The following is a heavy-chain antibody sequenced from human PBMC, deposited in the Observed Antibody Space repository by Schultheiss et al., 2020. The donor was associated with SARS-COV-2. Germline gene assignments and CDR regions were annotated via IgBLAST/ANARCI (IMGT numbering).Heavy chain of an antibody. CDR1: GFTFSSYA. Sequence: GGSLRLSCLASGFTFSSYAMHWVRQAPGKGLEYVSAISSNGGSTYYADSVKGRFTISRDNAKNSLYLQMNSLRAEDTAVYYCARDGEGYKYWGQGTLVTVSS. CDR3: ARDGEGYKY. D-gene: IGHD3-10*01. V-gene: IGHV3-64*04. J-gene: IGHJ4*02. CDR2: ISSNGGST.